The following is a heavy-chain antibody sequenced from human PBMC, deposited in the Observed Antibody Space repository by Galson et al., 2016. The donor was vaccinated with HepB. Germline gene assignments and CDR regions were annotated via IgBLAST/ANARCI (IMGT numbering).Heavy chain of an antibody. Sequence: QDGSEKHYLDSVRGRFTISRDNAKNSLYLQMNSLRAEDTAVYFCARAYQYTLDYWGQGTLVTVSS. D-gene: IGHD1-1*01. V-gene: IGHV3-7*04. CDR3: ARAYQYTLDY. CDR2: QDGSEK. J-gene: IGHJ4*02.